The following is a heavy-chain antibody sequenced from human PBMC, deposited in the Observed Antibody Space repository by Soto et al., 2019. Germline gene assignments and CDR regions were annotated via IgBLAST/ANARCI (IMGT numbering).Heavy chain of an antibody. J-gene: IGHJ6*02. Sequence: ASVKVGGQASGYTLTSNTMEWVSQAPVQSLERMEWINAGNGNTKYSQKFQGRVTITRDTSASTAYMELSSLRSEDTAVYYCARDRSMVRGGPESYYYYYGMDVWGQGTTVTVSS. V-gene: IGHV1-3*01. CDR2: INAGNGNT. CDR1: GYTLTSNT. D-gene: IGHD3-10*01. CDR3: ARDRSMVRGGPESYYYYYGMDV.